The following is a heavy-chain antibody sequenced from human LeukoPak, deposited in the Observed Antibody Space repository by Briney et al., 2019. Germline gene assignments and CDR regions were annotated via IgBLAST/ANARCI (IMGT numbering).Heavy chain of an antibody. J-gene: IGHJ4*02. D-gene: IGHD3-16*02. CDR3: ATGYDYVWGSYRYRFDY. CDR1: GYTFTGNY. CDR2: INPSSGGA. V-gene: IGHV1-2*06. Sequence: ASVKVSCKASGYTFTGNYLNWVRQAPGQGLEWMGRINPSSGGANYGQKFQGRVTMTRDTSITTAYMELRRLTSADTAVYYCATGYDYVWGSYRYRFDYWGQGTLVTVSS.